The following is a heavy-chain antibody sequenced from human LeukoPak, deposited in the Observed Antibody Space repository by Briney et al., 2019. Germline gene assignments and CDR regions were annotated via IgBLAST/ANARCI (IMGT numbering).Heavy chain of an antibody. CDR1: GGSISSGDYY. CDR2: IYYSGST. CDR3: ARGGSYYYDSSGYYEDY. Sequence: SETLSLTCTVSGGSISSGDYYWGWIRQPPGKGREWIGYIYYSGSTYYNPSLKSRVTISVDTSKNQFSLKLSSVTAADTAVYYCARGGSYYYDSSGYYEDYWGQGTQVTVSS. J-gene: IGHJ4*02. D-gene: IGHD3-22*01. V-gene: IGHV4-30-4*01.